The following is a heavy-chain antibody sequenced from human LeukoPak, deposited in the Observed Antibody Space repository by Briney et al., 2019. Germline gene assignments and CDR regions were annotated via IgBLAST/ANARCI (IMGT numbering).Heavy chain of an antibody. CDR1: GDSVSSNSAA. V-gene: IGHV6-1*01. CDR2: IYFRSKWYY. Sequence: SQTLSLTFAISGDSVSSNSAAWVWFRQSPSRGLEWLARIYFRSKWYYYYAVSVRSRIVISPDTSKNQFSLQLNSVTPDDTAVFFCARSAVGGHNDFWGQGTLVTVSS. CDR3: ARSAVGGHNDF. J-gene: IGHJ4*02. D-gene: IGHD3-16*01.